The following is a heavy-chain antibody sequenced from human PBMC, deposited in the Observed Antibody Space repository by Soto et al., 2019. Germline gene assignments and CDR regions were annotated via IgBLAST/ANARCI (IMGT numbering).Heavy chain of an antibody. V-gene: IGHV4-59*01. J-gene: IGHJ4*02. CDR1: GGSISTYY. CDR3: ARSHSFDGSIYHYYFDF. Sequence: PSETLSLTCTVSGGSISTYYWSWIRQPPGGTLEWIGYIYASGATTYNPSLESRVTMSVDMPNNEFSLELTSLTAADTAVYYCARSHSFDGSIYHYYFDFWGQGTLVPVSS. D-gene: IGHD3-10*01. CDR2: IYASGAT.